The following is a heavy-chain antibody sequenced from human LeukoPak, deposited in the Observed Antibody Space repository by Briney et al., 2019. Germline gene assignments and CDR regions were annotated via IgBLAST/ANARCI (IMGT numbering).Heavy chain of an antibody. CDR1: GFSFSSYS. D-gene: IGHD3-16*01. V-gene: IGHV3-53*01. Sequence: GGSLRLSCAASGFSFSSYSMNWVRQAPGKGLEWVSVIYSGGSTYYADSVKGRFTISRDNSKNTLYLQMNSLRAEDTAVYYCASGGLYYFDYWGQGTLVTVSS. CDR2: IYSGGST. CDR3: ASGGLYYFDY. J-gene: IGHJ4*02.